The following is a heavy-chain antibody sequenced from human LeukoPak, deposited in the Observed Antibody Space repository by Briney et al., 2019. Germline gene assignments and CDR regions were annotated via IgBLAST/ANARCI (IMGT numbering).Heavy chain of an antibody. J-gene: IGHJ4*02. V-gene: IGHV3-30*18. CDR3: AKELAAAGRQVSSGLIRLRVAAFDY. D-gene: IGHD6-13*01. CDR1: GFTFSSYG. Sequence: PGGSLRLSCAASGFTFSSYGMHWVRQAPGKGLEWVAVISYDGSNKYYADSVKGRFTISRDNSKNTLYQQMNSLRAEDTAVYYCAKELAAAGRQVSSGLIRLRVAAFDYWGQGTLVTVPS. CDR2: ISYDGSNK.